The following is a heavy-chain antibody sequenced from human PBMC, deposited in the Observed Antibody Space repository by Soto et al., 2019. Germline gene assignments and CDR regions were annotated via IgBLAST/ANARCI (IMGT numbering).Heavy chain of an antibody. CDR3: ASRDPGTSVDY. J-gene: IGHJ4*02. Sequence: QVQLQESGPGLVKPSGTLSLTCAVSGGSFTSNNWWPWVRQPPGQGLAWNAEIYRNGSTNYNPPPKSRVTISLDKSENQFSLKVTSLTAADTAVYYCASRDPGTSVDYWGQGTLVTVSS. V-gene: IGHV4-4*02. D-gene: IGHD1-7*01. CDR1: GGSFTSNNW. CDR2: IYRNGST.